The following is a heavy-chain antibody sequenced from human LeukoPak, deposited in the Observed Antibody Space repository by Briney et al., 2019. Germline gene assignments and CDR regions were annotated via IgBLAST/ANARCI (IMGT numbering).Heavy chain of an antibody. Sequence: GGFLRLSCAASGFTFSSYGMDWVRQAPGKGLEWVSYISASSDSIYYADSVKGRFTISRDNVKNSLFLQMNSLRAEDTAVYYCAFDYGSGSYLGFDYWGQGTLVTVSS. V-gene: IGHV3-48*04. J-gene: IGHJ4*02. D-gene: IGHD3-10*01. CDR2: ISASSDSI. CDR1: GFTFSSYG. CDR3: AFDYGSGSYLGFDY.